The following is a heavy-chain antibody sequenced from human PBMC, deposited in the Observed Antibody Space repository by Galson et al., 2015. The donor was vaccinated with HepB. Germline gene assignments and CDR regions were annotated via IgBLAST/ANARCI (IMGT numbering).Heavy chain of an antibody. Sequence: SLRLSCAASGFNFNSFAMHWVRQAPGKGLEWVAVIAYDGGNKYYADSVKGRFTISRDNSKNTLYLQMNSLRAEDTAVYYYAIMVVTALHSSYVMDVWGQGTTVTVSS. CDR2: IAYDGGNK. V-gene: IGHV3-30*03. CDR3: AIMVVTALHSSYVMDV. J-gene: IGHJ6*02. CDR1: GFNFNSFA. D-gene: IGHD2-21*02.